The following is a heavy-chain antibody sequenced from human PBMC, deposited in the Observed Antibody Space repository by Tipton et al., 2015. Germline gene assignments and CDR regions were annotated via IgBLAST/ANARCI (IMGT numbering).Heavy chain of an antibody. V-gene: IGHV4-38-2*02. D-gene: IGHD5-24*01. CDR3: ARDLEHGMDV. J-gene: IGHJ6*02. Sequence: GLVKPSETLSLTCAVSGYSISSGYYWGWIRQPPGKGLEWIGSIYHRGDTNYNPSLKSRVSISLDTSKNHFSLSLTSVTAADTAIYYCARDLEHGMDVWGQGTTVTVSS. CDR2: IYHRGDT. CDR1: GYSISSGYY.